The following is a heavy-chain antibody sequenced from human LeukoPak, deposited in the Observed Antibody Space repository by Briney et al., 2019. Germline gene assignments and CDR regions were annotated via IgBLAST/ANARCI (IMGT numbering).Heavy chain of an antibody. Sequence: SETLSLTCVVSGGSISSYNWWSWVRQPPGKGLEWIGEINHSGSTNYNPSLKSRVTISVDTSKNQFSLKLNSVTAADTAVYYCAKSNGYGLVDIWGQGTMVTVSS. V-gene: IGHV4-4*02. CDR1: GGSISSYNW. CDR3: AKSNGYGLVDI. J-gene: IGHJ3*02. CDR2: INHSGST. D-gene: IGHD3-10*01.